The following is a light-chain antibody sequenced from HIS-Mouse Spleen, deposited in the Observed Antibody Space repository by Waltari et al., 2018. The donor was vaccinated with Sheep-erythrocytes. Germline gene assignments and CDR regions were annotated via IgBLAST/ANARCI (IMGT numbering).Light chain of an antibody. Sequence: QSALTQPRSVSGSPGQSVTISCTGTSSDVAGYNHVPCYQQHPGKAPKLMIYDVSKRPSGVPDRFSGSKSGNTASLTISGLQAEDEADYYCCSYAGSYTYVFGTGTKVTVL. CDR2: DVS. V-gene: IGLV2-11*01. CDR3: CSYAGSYTYV. J-gene: IGLJ1*01. CDR1: SSDVAGYNH.